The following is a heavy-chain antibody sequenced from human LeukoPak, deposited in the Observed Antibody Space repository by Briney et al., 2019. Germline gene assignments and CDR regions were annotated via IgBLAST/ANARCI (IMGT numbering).Heavy chain of an antibody. CDR2: IYTSGST. J-gene: IGHJ4*02. CDR3: ARMGYCSSTSCRPLDY. CDR1: GGSISSGSYY. V-gene: IGHV4-61*02. Sequence: SETLSLTCTVSGGSISSGSYYWSWIRQPAGKGLEWIGRIYTSGSTNYNPSLKSRVTISVDTSKNQFSLKLSSVTAADTAVHYCARMGYCSSTSCRPLDYWGQGTLVTVSS. D-gene: IGHD2-2*01.